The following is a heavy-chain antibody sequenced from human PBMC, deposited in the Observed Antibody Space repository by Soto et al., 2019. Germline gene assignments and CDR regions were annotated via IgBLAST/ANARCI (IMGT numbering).Heavy chain of an antibody. J-gene: IGHJ4*02. CDR3: GRTYTGG. CDR1: GFSLRDHA. V-gene: IGHV3-23*01. Sequence: GGSLRLSCAASGFSLRDHALSWVRQAAGGGLEWVSGISGSEDRTNYADFVRGRFIISKDRAKNTLYLDVSGLRVDDTAVYFCGRTYTGGWGQGTLVTVSS. CDR2: ISGSEDRT. D-gene: IGHD3-10*01.